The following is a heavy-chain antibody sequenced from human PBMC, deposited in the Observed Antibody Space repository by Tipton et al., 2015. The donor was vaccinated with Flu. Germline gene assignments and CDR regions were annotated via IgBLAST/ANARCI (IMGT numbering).Heavy chain of an antibody. CDR2: IHPIASQT. J-gene: IGHJ6*02. D-gene: IGHD3-10*01. Sequence: VQLVQSGAEVKKPGESLKISCKGSGYSFSTYWVAWVRQMPGKGLEWMGVIHPIASQTIYSPSFEGQVPFSVDKSLTTAYLQWNHLKAADSALYYCARSGRQEFVSYYGMDVWGQGTAVTVSS. CDR3: ARSGRQEFVSYYGMDV. V-gene: IGHV5-51*01. CDR1: GYSFSTYW.